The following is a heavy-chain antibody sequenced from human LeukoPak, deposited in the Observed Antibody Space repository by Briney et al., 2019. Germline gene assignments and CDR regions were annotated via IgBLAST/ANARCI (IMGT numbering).Heavy chain of an antibody. CDR3: ARDPGDGYNYWYFDY. CDR1: GGSFSGYY. V-gene: IGHV4-59*01. J-gene: IGHJ4*02. Sequence: SETLSLTCAVYGGSFSGYYWSWIRQPPGKGLEWIGYIYYSGSTNYNPSLKSRVTISVDTSKNQFSLKLSSVTAADTAVYYCARDPGDGYNYWYFDYWGQGTLVTVSS. CDR2: IYYSGST. D-gene: IGHD5-24*01.